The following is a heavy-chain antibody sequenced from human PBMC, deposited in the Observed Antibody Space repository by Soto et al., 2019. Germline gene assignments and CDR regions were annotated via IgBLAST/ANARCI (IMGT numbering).Heavy chain of an antibody. D-gene: IGHD2-15*01. CDR3: ARDPANLALAVAYFDS. Sequence: SETLSLTCRVSGSSITNSFYWGWIRQSPEKGLEWIGSISHTVRTSYNPSLKSRVSISVDTSKNQFSLTLTSVTAADTAVYYCARDPANLALAVAYFDSWGQGPLVTV. CDR2: ISHTVRT. V-gene: IGHV4-38-2*02. J-gene: IGHJ4*02. CDR1: GSSITNSFY.